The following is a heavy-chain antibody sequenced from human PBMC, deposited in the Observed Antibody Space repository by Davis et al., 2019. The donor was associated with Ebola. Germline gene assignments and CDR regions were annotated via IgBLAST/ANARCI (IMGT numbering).Heavy chain of an antibody. CDR2: INTNTGNP. V-gene: IGHV7-4-1*02. D-gene: IGHD5-12*01. CDR1: GYSFTTYG. Sequence: ASVKVSCKASGYSFTTYGMHWVRQAPGQGLEWMGWINTNTGNPTYAQGFTGRFVFSLDTSVSTAYLQISSLKAEDTAIYYCARPSGYDYLDFDYWGQGTLVTVSS. CDR3: ARPSGYDYLDFDY. J-gene: IGHJ4*02.